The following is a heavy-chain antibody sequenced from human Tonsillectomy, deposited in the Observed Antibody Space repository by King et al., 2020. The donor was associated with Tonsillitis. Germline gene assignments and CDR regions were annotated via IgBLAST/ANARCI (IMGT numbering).Heavy chain of an antibody. D-gene: IGHD6-19*01. CDR1: GFTFSSYA. V-gene: IGHV3-23*04. Sequence: VQLVQSGGGFVQPGGSLRLSCAASGFTFSSYAMSWVRQAPGKGLEWVSAISGSGGSTYYADSVKGRFTISRDNSKNTLYLQMNSLRAEDTAVYYCAKTVRVLGYSSGWYVYFDYWGQGTLVTASS. CDR2: ISGSGGST. CDR3: AKTVRVLGYSSGWYVYFDY. J-gene: IGHJ4*02.